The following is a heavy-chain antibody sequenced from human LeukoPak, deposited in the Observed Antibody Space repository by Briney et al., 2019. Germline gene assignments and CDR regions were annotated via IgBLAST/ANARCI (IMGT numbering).Heavy chain of an antibody. D-gene: IGHD2-15*01. CDR2: IYYSGST. Sequence: SQTLSLTCTVSGGSISSGGYYWSWTRQHPGKGLEWIGYIYYSGSTYYNPSLKSRVTISVDTSKNQFSLKLSSVTAADTAVYYCARDRCSGGSCYGHFDYWGQGTLVTVSS. J-gene: IGHJ4*02. V-gene: IGHV4-31*03. CDR1: GGSISSGGYY. CDR3: ARDRCSGGSCYGHFDY.